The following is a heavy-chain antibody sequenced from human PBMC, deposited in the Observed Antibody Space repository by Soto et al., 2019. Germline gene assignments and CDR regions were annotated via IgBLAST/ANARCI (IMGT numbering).Heavy chain of an antibody. V-gene: IGHV4-34*01. J-gene: IGHJ6*03. CDR2: INHSGST. D-gene: IGHD2-2*01. CDR3: ARERGIVVVPAASRIQRAEYYYYYMDV. Sequence: QSQTLSLTCAVYGGSFSGYYWSWIRQPPGKGLEWIGEINHSGSTNYNPSLKSRVTISVDTSKNQFSLKLSSVTAADTAVYYCARERGIVVVPAASRIQRAEYYYYYMDVWGKGTTVTVSS. CDR1: GGSFSGYY.